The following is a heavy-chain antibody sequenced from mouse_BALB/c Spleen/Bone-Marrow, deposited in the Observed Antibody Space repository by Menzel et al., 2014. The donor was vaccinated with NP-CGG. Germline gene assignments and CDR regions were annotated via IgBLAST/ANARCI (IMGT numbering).Heavy chain of an antibody. Sequence: VHPVESGPGLVAPSQSLSITCTVSGFSLTSYGVHWVRQPPGKVLEWLGVIWAGGSTNYNSALMSRLSISKDNSKSQVFLKMNSLQTDDTAMYYCARGSYYEGAMDYWGQGTSVTVSS. J-gene: IGHJ4*01. CDR3: ARGSYYEGAMDY. CDR2: IWAGGST. CDR1: GFSLTSYG. V-gene: IGHV2-9*02. D-gene: IGHD1-1*01.